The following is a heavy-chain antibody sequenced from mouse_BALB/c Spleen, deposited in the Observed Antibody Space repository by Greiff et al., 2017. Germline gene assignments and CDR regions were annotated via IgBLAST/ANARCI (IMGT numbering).Heavy chain of an antibody. CDR1: EYDFPSHY. J-gene: IGHJ3*01. V-gene: IGHV5-2*01. Sequence: EVQVVESGGGLVQPGASLKLSCESTEYDFPSHYMSWVRQTPEKRLELVAAINSDGGSTYYPDTMERRFIISRDNTKKTLYLQMSSLRSEDTALYYCARHGKGNWFAYWGQGTLVTVSA. CDR3: ARHGKGNWFAY. D-gene: IGHD4-1*01. CDR2: INSDGGST.